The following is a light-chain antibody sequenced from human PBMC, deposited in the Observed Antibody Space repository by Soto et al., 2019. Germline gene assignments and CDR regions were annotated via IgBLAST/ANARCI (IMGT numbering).Light chain of an antibody. J-gene: IGKJ4*01. CDR3: QQYGRSPLT. CDR1: QSISSSY. Sequence: EIVLTQSPATLSLSPGERATLSCGASQSISSSYLAWYQQKPGLAPRLLTYDASSRATGIPDRFSGSGSGTDFTLTISRLEPEDVAVYYCQQYGRSPLTFGGGTKVEIK. CDR2: DAS. V-gene: IGKV3D-20*01.